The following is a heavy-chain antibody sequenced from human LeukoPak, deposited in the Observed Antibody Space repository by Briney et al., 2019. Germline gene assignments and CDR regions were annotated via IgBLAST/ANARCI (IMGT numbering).Heavy chain of an antibody. J-gene: IGHJ4*02. CDR2: ISSSGSTI. V-gene: IGHV3-48*03. CDR3: AREDEYYYDSSGWGYFDY. D-gene: IGHD3-22*01. CDR1: GFTFSSYE. Sequence: GGSLRLSCAASGFTFSSYEMNWVRQAPGKGLEWVSYISSSGSTIYYADSVKGRFTISRDNAKSSLYLQMNSLRAEDTAVYYCAREDEYYYDSSGWGYFDYWGQGTLVTVSS.